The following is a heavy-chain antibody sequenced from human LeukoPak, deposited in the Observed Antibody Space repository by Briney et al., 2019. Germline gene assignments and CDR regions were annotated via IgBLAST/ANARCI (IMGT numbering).Heavy chain of an antibody. CDR3: ARSQSGVFDV. D-gene: IGHD2-15*01. CDR2: MNSDGTSI. V-gene: IGHV3-74*01. Sequence: GGSLRLSCVVSGFTFTNYWTQWVRQVPGKGLVWVARMNSDGTSIIHADSVKGRFTISRDNAENTLYLQMNSLRPEDTALYYCARSQSGVFDVWGQGTMVIVSS. J-gene: IGHJ3*01. CDR1: GFTFTNYW.